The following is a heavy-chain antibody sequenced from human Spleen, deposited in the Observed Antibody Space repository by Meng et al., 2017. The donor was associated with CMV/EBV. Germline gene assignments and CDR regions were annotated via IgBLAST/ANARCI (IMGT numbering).Heavy chain of an antibody. Sequence: GGSLRLSCAASGFTFSNAWMTWVRQAPGKGLEWVAVISYDRSNKYYADSVKGRFTISRDNSKNTLSLQMNSLRAEDTAVYYCARDWCETSCYADYWGQGTLVTVSS. CDR3: ARDWCETSCYADY. CDR1: GFTFSNAW. V-gene: IGHV3-30-3*01. D-gene: IGHD2-2*01. CDR2: ISYDRSNK. J-gene: IGHJ4*02.